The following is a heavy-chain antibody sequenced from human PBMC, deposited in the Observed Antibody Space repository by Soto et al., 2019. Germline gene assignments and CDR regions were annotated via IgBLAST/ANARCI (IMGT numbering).Heavy chain of an antibody. J-gene: IGHJ4*02. CDR3: ARLATVTTMTFDY. V-gene: IGHV4-39*01. CDR1: GVSISSGNSY. CDR2: INYSGNT. Sequence: QLQLQESGPGLVKPWETLSLTCTVSGVSISSGNSYWAWIRQPPGMGLEWIGSINYSGNTYYNPSLKSRVTISVDTSKNQFSLKLSSVTAADTAVYYCARLATVTTMTFDYWGQGTLVTVSS. D-gene: IGHD4-4*01.